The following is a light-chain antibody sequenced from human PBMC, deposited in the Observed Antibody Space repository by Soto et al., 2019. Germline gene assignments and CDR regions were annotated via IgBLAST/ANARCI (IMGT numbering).Light chain of an antibody. J-gene: IGKJ3*01. CDR2: GAS. CDR3: QQYNDWPPFT. V-gene: IGKV3-15*01. Sequence: EIVMTQSPATLSVSPGERATLSCRASQSVTSNLAWYQQKPGQAPRLLIYGASTRATGIPARLSGSGSGTEFTLTISSLQSEDFAFYYCQQYNDWPPFTFGPGTKVDI. CDR1: QSVTSN.